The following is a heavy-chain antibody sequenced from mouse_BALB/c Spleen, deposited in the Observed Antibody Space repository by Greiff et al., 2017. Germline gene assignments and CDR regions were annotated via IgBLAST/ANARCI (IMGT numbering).Heavy chain of an antibody. D-gene: IGHD2-14*01. CDR3: ALYYRYEYYAMDY. Sequence: VQLQPSGAELVKPGASVKLSCTASGFNIKDTYMHWVKQRPEQGLEWIGRIDPANGNTKYDPKFQGKATITADTSSNTAYLQLSSLTSEDTAVYYCALYYRYEYYAMDYWGQGTSVTVSS. V-gene: IGHV14-3*02. J-gene: IGHJ4*01. CDR1: GFNIKDTY. CDR2: IDPANGNT.